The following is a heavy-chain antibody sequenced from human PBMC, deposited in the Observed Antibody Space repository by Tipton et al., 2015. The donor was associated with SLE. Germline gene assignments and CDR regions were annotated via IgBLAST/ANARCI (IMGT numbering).Heavy chain of an antibody. CDR3: ARDGPTWGYYYYMDV. J-gene: IGHJ6*03. Sequence: TLSLTCAVYGGSFSGYYWSWIRQFPGKGLEWIGEINHSGSTRNNPSLKSRVTISVDTSKNQFSLKLSSVTAADTAVYYCARDGPTWGYYYYMDVWGKVTTVTVSS. V-gene: IGHV4-34*01. D-gene: IGHD7-27*01. CDR2: INHSGST. CDR1: GGSFSGYY.